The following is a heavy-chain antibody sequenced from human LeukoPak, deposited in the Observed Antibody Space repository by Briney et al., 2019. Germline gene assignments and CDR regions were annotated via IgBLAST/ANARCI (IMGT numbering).Heavy chain of an antibody. V-gene: IGHV3-9*01. J-gene: IGHJ5*02. Sequence: PGGSLRLSCAASGFTFDDYAMHWVRQAPGKGLEWVSGLSWNSGSIAYADSVKGRFTISRDNAKNSLYLQMNSLRAEDTALYYCAKDRNYGSGTYYPGGFDPWGQGTLVTVSS. CDR2: LSWNSGSI. CDR3: AKDRNYGSGTYYPGGFDP. D-gene: IGHD3-10*01. CDR1: GFTFDDYA.